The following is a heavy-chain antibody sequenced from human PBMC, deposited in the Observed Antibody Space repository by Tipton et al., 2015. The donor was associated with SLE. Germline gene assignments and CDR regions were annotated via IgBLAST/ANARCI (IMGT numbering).Heavy chain of an antibody. V-gene: IGHV4-39*07. CDR3: AREAVDKDGALDI. CDR1: GASISSGTFS. J-gene: IGHJ3*02. Sequence: TLSLTCTVSGASISSGTFSWGWIRQPPGKGLECIATMYYSGTAYYNPSLKSRVTISLDTSKNQVSLRLTSLTAADTAVYYCAREAVDKDGALDIWGQGTTVIVSS. D-gene: IGHD5-24*01. CDR2: MYYSGTA.